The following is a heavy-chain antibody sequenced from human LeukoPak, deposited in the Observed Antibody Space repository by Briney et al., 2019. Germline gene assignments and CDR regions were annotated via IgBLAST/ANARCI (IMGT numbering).Heavy chain of an antibody. CDR2: IFLGGNT. CDR3: ARASDGIRFSEWPIFDY. V-gene: IGHV4-38-2*02. Sequence: SETLSLTCSVSDYSISSGYYWGWIRQPPGKGLKWIANIFLGGNTYYNPSLQSRISISVDKSKNQFSLNLNSVTAADTAIYYCARASDGIRFSEWPIFDYWGQGIPVTVSS. D-gene: IGHD3-3*01. CDR1: DYSISSGYY. J-gene: IGHJ4*02.